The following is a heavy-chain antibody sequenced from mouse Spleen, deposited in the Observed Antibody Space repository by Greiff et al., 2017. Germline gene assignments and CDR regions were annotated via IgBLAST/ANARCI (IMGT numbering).Heavy chain of an antibody. CDR2: IYPRRGNT. CDR1: GYTFTSYG. D-gene: IGHD2-12*01. Sequence: LVESGAELARPGASVKMSCKASGYTFTSYGISWVKQRTGQGLEWIGEIYPRRGNTYYNEKFKGKATLTADKSSSTAYMELRSLTSEDSAVYFCAREGAYYRFAYWGQGTLVTVSA. V-gene: IGHV1-81*01. CDR3: AREGAYYRFAY. J-gene: IGHJ3*01.